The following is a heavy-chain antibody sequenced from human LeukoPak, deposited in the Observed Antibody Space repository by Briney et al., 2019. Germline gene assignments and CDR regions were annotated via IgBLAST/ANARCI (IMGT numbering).Heavy chain of an antibody. D-gene: IGHD6-13*01. CDR2: ISGSGGST. CDR1: GFTFDDHG. Sequence: GGSLRLSCAASGFTFDDHGMNWVRQAPGKGLEWVSAISGSGGSTYYADSVKGRFTISRDNSKNTLYLQMNSLGAEDTAVYYCAKENSRIAAAVMVGDYWGQGTLVTVSS. V-gene: IGHV3-23*01. J-gene: IGHJ4*02. CDR3: AKENSRIAAAVMVGDY.